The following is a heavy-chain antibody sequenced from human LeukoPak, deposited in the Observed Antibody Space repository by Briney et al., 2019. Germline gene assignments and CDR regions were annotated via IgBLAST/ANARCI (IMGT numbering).Heavy chain of an antibody. D-gene: IGHD6-13*01. J-gene: IGHJ4*02. V-gene: IGHV1-46*01. CDR3: ARDLAAAGTLGAH. CDR2: INPYAGGT. CDR1: GYTFASNY. Sequence: ASVKASCKASGYTFASNYMHWVRQAPGQGLEWMGIINPYAGGTTYAQKFQGRVTMTSDTSTGTVYMELSSLRSDDTAVYYCARDLAAAGTLGAHWGQGTLVTVSS.